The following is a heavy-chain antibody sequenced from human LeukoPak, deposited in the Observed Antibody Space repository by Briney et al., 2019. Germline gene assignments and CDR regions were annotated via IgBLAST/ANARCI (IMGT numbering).Heavy chain of an antibody. CDR2: IYSGGSP. Sequence: PGGSLRLSCAASGFTVSSNYMSWVRQAPGKGLEWVSVIYSGGSPYYADSVKGRFTISRDNSKNTLYLQMNSLRAEDTAVYYCAREGSDIVVVPAAILGAFDIWGQGTMVTVSS. CDR3: AREGSDIVVVPAAILGAFDI. J-gene: IGHJ3*02. V-gene: IGHV3-66*01. D-gene: IGHD2-2*02. CDR1: GFTVSSNY.